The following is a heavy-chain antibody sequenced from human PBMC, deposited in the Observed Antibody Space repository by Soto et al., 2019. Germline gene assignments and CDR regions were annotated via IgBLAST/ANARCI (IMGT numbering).Heavy chain of an antibody. D-gene: IGHD6-19*01. V-gene: IGHV3-30*18. CDR2: ISYDGSNK. Sequence: GGSLRLSCAASGFTFSSYGMHWVRQAPGKGLEWVAVISYDGSNKYYADSVKGRFTISRDNSKNTLYLQMNSLRAEDTAVYYCAKDYSSGWYLDYWGQGTLVTVSS. CDR3: AKDYSSGWYLDY. CDR1: GFTFSSYG. J-gene: IGHJ4*02.